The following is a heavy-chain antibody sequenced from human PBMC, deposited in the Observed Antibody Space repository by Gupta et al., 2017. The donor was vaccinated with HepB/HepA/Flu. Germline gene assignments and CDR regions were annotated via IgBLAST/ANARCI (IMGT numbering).Heavy chain of an antibody. D-gene: IGHD3-22*01. CDR3: AREDNTYYYDSSGYYVYNWFDP. CDR2: ISSSSSYI. J-gene: IGHJ5*02. Sequence: EVQLVESGGGLVKPGGSLRLSCAASGFTFSSYSMNWVRQAPGKGLEWVSSISSSSSYIYYADSVKGRFTISRDNAKNSLYLQMNSLRAEDTAVYYCAREDNTYYYDSSGYYVYNWFDPWGQGTLVTVSS. V-gene: IGHV3-21*01. CDR1: GFTFSSYS.